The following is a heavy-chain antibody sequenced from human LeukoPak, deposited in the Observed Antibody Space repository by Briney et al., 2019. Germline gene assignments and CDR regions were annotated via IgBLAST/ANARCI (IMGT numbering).Heavy chain of an antibody. D-gene: IGHD1-26*01. CDR3: ARGASRGATDY. CDR1: GYTFTGYY. V-gene: IGHV1-2*06. J-gene: IGHJ4*02. Sequence: ASVKVSCKASGYTFTGYYMHWVRQALGQGLEWMGRINPNSGGTNYAQKFQSRVTMTRDTSISTAYMELSRLRSDDTAVYYCARGASRGATDYWGQGTLVTASS. CDR2: INPNSGGT.